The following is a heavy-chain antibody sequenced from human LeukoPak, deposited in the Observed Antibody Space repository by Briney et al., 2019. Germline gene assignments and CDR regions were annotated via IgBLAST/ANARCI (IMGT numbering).Heavy chain of an antibody. J-gene: IGHJ3*02. CDR1: GFTFSSYW. V-gene: IGHV3-7*05. D-gene: IGHD3-10*01. CDR3: ARARDYGSGKANAFDI. CDR2: IKRDGSEK. Sequence: PGGSLRLSCAASGFTFSSYWMSWVRQAPGKGLEWVANIKRDGSEKYYVDSVKGRFTISRDNADNSRYLQMNSLRAEDTAFYYCARARDYGSGKANAFDIWGQGTMVTVSS.